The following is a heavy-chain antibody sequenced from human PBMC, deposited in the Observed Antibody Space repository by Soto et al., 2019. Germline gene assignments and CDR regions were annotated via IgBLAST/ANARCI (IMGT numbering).Heavy chain of an antibody. CDR2: IYTSGTT. CDR3: ARVGSTGYYWYFDL. V-gene: IGHV4-4*07. D-gene: IGHD3-22*01. J-gene: IGHJ4*02. Sequence: KPSETLSLTCKVSGGSIDNYYWTWIRQSAGKGLECIGRIYTSGTTNYNPSLKSRVTMSVDTSENQFSLRLTSVTAADTAVYYCARVGSTGYYWYFDLWGQGIPVTVSS. CDR1: GGSIDNYY.